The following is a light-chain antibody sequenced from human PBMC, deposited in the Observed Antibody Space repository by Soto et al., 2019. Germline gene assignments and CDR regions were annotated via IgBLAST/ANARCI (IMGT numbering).Light chain of an antibody. J-gene: IGKJ1*01. V-gene: IGKV3-20*01. CDR1: QSGSSTY. CDR3: HQYGSSPRT. Sequence: EIVLTQSPGTLSLSPGERATLFCRASQSGSSTYLAWYQQKTGQAPRLLIYGASSRATGIPDRFSGSGSGTDFTLTISRLEPEDFAVYYCHQYGSSPRTFGQGTKVEVK. CDR2: GAS.